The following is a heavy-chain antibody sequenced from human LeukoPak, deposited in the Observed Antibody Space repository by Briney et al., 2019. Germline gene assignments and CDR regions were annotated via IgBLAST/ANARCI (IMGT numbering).Heavy chain of an antibody. D-gene: IGHD6-19*01. CDR3: ARRHSSGNPDPFDY. J-gene: IGHJ4*02. CDR2: IYSGGAI. CDR1: GFLVSTYY. Sequence: PGGSLRLSCAASGFLVSTYYMSWVRQAPGKGLEWVSVIYSGGAIHYADSVKGRFTISRDNSKNTLYLQMNSLRAEDTAIYFCARRHSSGNPDPFDYWGQGTLVIVSS. V-gene: IGHV3-53*01.